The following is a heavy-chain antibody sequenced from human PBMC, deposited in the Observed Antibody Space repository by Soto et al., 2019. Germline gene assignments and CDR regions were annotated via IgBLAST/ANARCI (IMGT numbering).Heavy chain of an antibody. V-gene: IGHV1-69*01. CDR3: ARDGMGDAGDRSWYYYYGMDV. D-gene: IGHD7-27*01. Sequence: QVQLVQSGAEVRKPGSSVKVSCKASGGTFSRHAISWVRQAPGQGLEWMGGIIPIFGTANHAQKFQGRVTIIADESTSTVYMELSSLRSDDTAVYYCARDGMGDAGDRSWYYYYGMDVWGQGTTVTVSS. J-gene: IGHJ6*02. CDR1: GGTFSRHA. CDR2: IIPIFGTA.